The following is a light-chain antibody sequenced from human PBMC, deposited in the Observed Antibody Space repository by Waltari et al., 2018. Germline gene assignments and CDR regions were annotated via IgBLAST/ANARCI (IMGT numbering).Light chain of an antibody. CDR1: QRLTKRY. J-gene: IGKJ2*01. CDR2: GAS. Sequence: EVVLTQSPDTLSLSPGERATLSCWASQRLTKRYLAWYQQKPGQAPRLHIYGASSRAAGIPDRFRGIGSGTEFTLTISRLEPEDSAVYYFQQYGSSILYTFGQGTKLEIK. CDR3: QQYGSSILYT. V-gene: IGKV3-20*01.